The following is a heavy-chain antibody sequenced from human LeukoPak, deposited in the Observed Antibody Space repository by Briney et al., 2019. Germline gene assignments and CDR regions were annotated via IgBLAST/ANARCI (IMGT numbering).Heavy chain of an antibody. D-gene: IGHD3-10*01. V-gene: IGHV3-49*03. CDR3: SRAIRQSGDAFDI. J-gene: IGHJ3*02. CDR1: GFSFGDYP. Sequence: GGSLRPSCTASGFSFGDYPMSWFRQAPGQGPEFVGYIRSILYGETTEYAASVKGRFSISKDDSRTIAYLQMDSLRTDDTAFYYCSRAIRQSGDAFDIWGQGTLVTVSS. CDR2: IRSILYGETT.